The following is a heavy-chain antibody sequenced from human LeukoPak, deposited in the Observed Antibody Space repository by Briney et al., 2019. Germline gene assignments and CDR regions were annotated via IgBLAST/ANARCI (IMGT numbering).Heavy chain of an antibody. D-gene: IGHD2-8*01. CDR3: ARGGNVLVVTQKRKKPFDY. Sequence: SETLSLTCAVYGGSFSGYYWSWIRQPPGKGLEWIGEINHSGSTNYNPSLKSRVTISVDTSKHQFSLRLASVTAADTAIYFCARGGNVLVVTQKRKKPFDYWGQGTLVTVSS. J-gene: IGHJ4*02. CDR1: GGSFSGYY. V-gene: IGHV4-34*01. CDR2: INHSGST.